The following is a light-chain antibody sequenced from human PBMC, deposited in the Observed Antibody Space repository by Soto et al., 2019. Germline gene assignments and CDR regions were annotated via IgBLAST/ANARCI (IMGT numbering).Light chain of an antibody. V-gene: IGLV2-8*01. J-gene: IGLJ1*01. CDR2: EVS. Sequence: QSVLTQPPSASGSPGQSVTISCTGTSSDVGGYNYVSWYQQHPGKAPKLMIYEVSKRPSGVPDRFSGSKSGNTASLTVSGLQAEDEADYYCNSYAGSNPYVFGTGTKLTVL. CDR1: SSDVGGYNY. CDR3: NSYAGSNPYV.